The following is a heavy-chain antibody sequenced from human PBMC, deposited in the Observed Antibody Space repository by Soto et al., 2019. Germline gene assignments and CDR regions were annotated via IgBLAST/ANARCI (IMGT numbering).Heavy chain of an antibody. Sequence: QVQLVESGGGVVQPGRSLRLSCAASGFTFSSYAMHWVRQAPGKGLEWVAVISYDGSNKYYADSVKGRFTISRDNSKNSLYLQMTSLRAEDTAVYYCARDPAVVSPYYYYYGMDVWGQGTTVTVSS. CDR2: ISYDGSNK. CDR1: GFTFSSYA. CDR3: ARDPAVVSPYYYYYGMDV. D-gene: IGHD2-15*01. V-gene: IGHV3-30-3*01. J-gene: IGHJ6*02.